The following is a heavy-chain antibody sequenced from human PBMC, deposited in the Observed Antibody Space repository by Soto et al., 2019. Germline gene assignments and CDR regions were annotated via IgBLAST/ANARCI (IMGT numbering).Heavy chain of an antibody. CDR1: GYTFTSYG. Sequence: GTSVKVSCKASGYTFTSYGISWVRQAPGQGLEWMGWISAYNGNTNYAQKLQGRVTMTTDTSTSTAYMELRSLRSDDTAVYYCARMSSATIFGVVNNWFDPWGQGTLVTVSS. J-gene: IGHJ5*02. V-gene: IGHV1-18*01. D-gene: IGHD3-3*01. CDR2: ISAYNGNT. CDR3: ARMSSATIFGVVNNWFDP.